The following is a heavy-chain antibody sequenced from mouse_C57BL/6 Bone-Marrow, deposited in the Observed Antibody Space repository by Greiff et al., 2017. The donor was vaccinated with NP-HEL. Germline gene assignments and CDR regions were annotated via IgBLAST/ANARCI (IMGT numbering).Heavy chain of an antibody. CDR2: INPNNGGT. CDR3: ARVELTGTSFDY. J-gene: IGHJ2*01. D-gene: IGHD4-1*01. CDR1: GYTFTDYN. V-gene: IGHV1-18*01. Sequence: EVQLQQSGPELVKPGASVKIPCKASGYTFTDYNMDWVKQSHGKSLEWIGDINPNNGGTIYNQKFKGKATLTVDKSSSTAYMELRSLTSEDTAVYYCARVELTGTSFDYWGQGTTLTVSS.